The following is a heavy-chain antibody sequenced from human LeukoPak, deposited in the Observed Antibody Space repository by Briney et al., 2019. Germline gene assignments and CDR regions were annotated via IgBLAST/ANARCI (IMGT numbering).Heavy chain of an antibody. CDR3: VRTPRSIMIWDY. V-gene: IGHV4-61*02. CDR1: GGSISSSSYY. Sequence: PSETLSLTCTVSGGSISSSSYYWSWIRQPAGKGLEWIGRIYTSGSTNYNPSLKSRVTISVDTSKNQFSLKLSSVTAADTAVYYCVRTPRSIMIWDYWGQGTLVTVSS. D-gene: IGHD3/OR15-3a*01. CDR2: IYTSGST. J-gene: IGHJ4*02.